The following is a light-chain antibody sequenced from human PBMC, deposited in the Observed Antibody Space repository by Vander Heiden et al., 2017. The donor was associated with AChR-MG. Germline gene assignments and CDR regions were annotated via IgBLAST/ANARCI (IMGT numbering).Light chain of an antibody. CDR3: QVWDSRNNLVV. Sequence: SFVLTQPPSVTVAPGQTATITCGGDNIETKSVHWYQQRPGQAPVLVVYDDSDRPSEIPERFSGSNSANTATLTLSRVEAGDEADYYCQVWDSRNNLVVFGGGTKLTVL. J-gene: IGLJ2*01. CDR2: DDS. V-gene: IGLV3-21*02. CDR1: NIETKS.